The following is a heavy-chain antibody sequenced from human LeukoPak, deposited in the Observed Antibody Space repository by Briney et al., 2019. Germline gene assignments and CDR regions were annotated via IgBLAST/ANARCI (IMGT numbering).Heavy chain of an antibody. CDR2: INPNSGGT. D-gene: IGHD3-22*01. V-gene: IGHV1-2*02. CDR3: ARGSYYDSSGYYFD. J-gene: IGHJ4*02. CDR1: GYTFTDYY. Sequence: ASVKVSCKASGYTFTDYYIQWMRQAPGQGLEWMGWINPNSGGTDSPQKFQGRVTMTRNTSISTAYMELSSLRSEDTAVYYCARGSYYDSSGYYFDWGQGTLVTVSS.